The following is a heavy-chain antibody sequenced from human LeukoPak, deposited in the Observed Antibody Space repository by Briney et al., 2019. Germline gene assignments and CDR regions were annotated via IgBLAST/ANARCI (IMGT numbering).Heavy chain of an antibody. J-gene: IGHJ3*02. V-gene: IGHV3-48*01. CDR3: VRGGSRGYNYNAFDI. D-gene: IGHD3-22*01. CDR1: GFTFSSYS. Sequence: PGGSLRLSCAASGFTFSSYSMNWVRQAPGEGLEWISYISSSSSTIYYADSAKGRFTISRDNAKNSLSLQMNSLRAEDTAFYYCVRGGSRGYNYNAFDIWGQGTMVTVSS. CDR2: ISSSSSTI.